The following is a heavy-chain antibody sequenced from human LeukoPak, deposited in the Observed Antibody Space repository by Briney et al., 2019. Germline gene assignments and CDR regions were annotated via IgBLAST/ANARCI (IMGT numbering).Heavy chain of an antibody. D-gene: IGHD3-22*01. Sequence: SETLSLTCTVSGGSISSYYWSWIRQPPGKGLEWIGYIYYSGSTNYNPSLKSRVTISVDTSKNQLSLKLSSVTAADTAVYYCARPYYDSSGYYYDFAFDIWGQGTMVTVSS. CDR3: ARPYYDSSGYYYDFAFDI. CDR1: GGSISSYY. J-gene: IGHJ3*02. V-gene: IGHV4-59*01. CDR2: IYYSGST.